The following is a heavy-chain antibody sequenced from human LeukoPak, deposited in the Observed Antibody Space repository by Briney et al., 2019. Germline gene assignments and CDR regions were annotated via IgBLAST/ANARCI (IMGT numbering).Heavy chain of an antibody. CDR3: ARGGGKRELLRT. CDR2: INHSGST. Sequence: SETLSLTCAVYGGSFSGYYWSWIRQPPGEGLEWIGEINHSGSTNYNPSLKSRVTISVDTSKNQFSLKLSSVTAADTAVYYCARGGGKRELLRTWGQGTLVTVSS. J-gene: IGHJ5*02. V-gene: IGHV4-34*01. D-gene: IGHD1-26*01. CDR1: GGSFSGYY.